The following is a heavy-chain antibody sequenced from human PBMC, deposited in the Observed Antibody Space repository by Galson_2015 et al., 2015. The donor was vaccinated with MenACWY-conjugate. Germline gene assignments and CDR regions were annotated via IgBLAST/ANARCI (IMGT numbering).Heavy chain of an antibody. D-gene: IGHD3-10*01. Sequence: SLRLSCAASGFTFSNYYMHWVRQAPGEGLVWVSRLNGDGQSTNYADSVKGRFSISRDNVKNTLYLRMNSLTAEDSAVYYCARGYYYAYSVDSLGQATLVTVSS. CDR2: LNGDGQST. CDR3: ARGYYYAYSVDS. CDR1: GFTFSNYY. V-gene: IGHV3-74*01. J-gene: IGHJ4*02.